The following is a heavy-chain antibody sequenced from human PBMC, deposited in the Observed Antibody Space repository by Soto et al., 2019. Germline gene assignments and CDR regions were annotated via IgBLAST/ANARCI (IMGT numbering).Heavy chain of an antibody. J-gene: IGHJ6*02. CDR1: GYTFTGYC. CDR2: INPNSGGT. V-gene: IGHV1-2*04. CDR3: ARATDYYGSGSYYYYGMDV. Sequence: GASVKVSCEASGYTFTGYCMHWVRQAPGQGLEWMGWINPNSGGTNYAQKFQGWVTMTRDTSISTAYMELSRLRSDDTAVYYCARATDYYGSGSYYYYGMDVWGQGTTVTVSS. D-gene: IGHD3-10*01.